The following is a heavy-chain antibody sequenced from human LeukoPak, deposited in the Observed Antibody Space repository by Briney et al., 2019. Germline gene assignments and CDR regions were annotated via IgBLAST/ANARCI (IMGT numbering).Heavy chain of an antibody. V-gene: IGHV1-69*04. Sequence: SVKVSCKASGGTFSSYAISWVRQAPGQGLGWMGRVIPILGIANYAQKFQGRVTITADKSTSTAYMELSSLRSEDTAVYYCARPGNYYYYYGMDVWGQGTTVTVSS. CDR1: GGTFSSYA. CDR2: VIPILGIA. CDR3: ARPGNYYYYYGMDV. D-gene: IGHD1-1*01. J-gene: IGHJ6*02.